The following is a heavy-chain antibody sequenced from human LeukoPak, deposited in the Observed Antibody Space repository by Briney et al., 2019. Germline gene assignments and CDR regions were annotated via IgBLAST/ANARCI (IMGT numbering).Heavy chain of an antibody. CDR2: IWYGGSNK. CDR1: GSTFSSYG. CDR3: ARAGSGWYYFDY. Sequence: GGSLRLSCAASGSTFSSYGMHWVRQAPGKGLEWVAVIWYGGSNKYYADSVKGRFTISRDNSKNTLYLQMNSLRAEDTAVYYCARAGSGWYYFDYWGQGTLVTVSS. J-gene: IGHJ4*02. V-gene: IGHV3-33*01. D-gene: IGHD6-19*01.